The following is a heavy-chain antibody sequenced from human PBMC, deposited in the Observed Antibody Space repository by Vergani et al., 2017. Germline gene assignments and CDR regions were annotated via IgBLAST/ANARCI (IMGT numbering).Heavy chain of an antibody. D-gene: IGHD6-19*01. J-gene: IGHJ4*02. CDR1: GFTFSSYA. CDR3: AKDRVAVAAYYFDY. Sequence: VQLVESGGGVVQPGRSLRLSCAASGFTFSSYAMSWVRQAPGKGLEWVSAISCSGGSTYYADSVKGRFTISRDNAKNSLYLQMNSLRAEDTALYYCAKDRVAVAAYYFDYWGQGTLVTVSS. V-gene: IGHV3-23*04. CDR2: ISCSGGST.